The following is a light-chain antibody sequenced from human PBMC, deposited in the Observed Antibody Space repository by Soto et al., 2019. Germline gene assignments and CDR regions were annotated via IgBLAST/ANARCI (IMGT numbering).Light chain of an antibody. CDR3: QSYDSSLSGVV. J-gene: IGLJ3*02. V-gene: IGLV1-40*01. CDR1: SSNIGAGYD. CDR2: GHS. Sequence: QLVLTQPPSVSGAPGQRVTISCTGSSSNIGAGYDVHWYQQLPGTAPKLLIYGHSNRPSGVPDRFSGSKSGTSASLAITGLQAEDEADYYCQSYDSSLSGVVFGGGTKVTVL.